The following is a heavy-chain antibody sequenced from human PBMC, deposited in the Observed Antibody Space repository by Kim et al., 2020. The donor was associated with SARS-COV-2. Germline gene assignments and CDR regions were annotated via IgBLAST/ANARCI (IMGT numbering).Heavy chain of an antibody. D-gene: IGHD7-27*01. J-gene: IGHJ4*02. CDR1: GGSISSSSYY. V-gene: IGHV4-39*01. Sequence: SETLSLTCTVSGGSISSSSYYWCCIRQPPGKGLEWIGSMYYSGSTYYNPSLKSRVTISVDTSKNQFSLKLTSVTAADTALYYCARHGLNWAFDYWGQGTLVTVSS. CDR3: ARHGLNWAFDY. CDR2: MYYSGST.